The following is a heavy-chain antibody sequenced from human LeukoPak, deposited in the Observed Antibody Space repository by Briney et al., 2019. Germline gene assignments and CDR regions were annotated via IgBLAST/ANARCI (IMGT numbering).Heavy chain of an antibody. D-gene: IGHD3-22*01. V-gene: IGHV4-61*02. CDR1: GGSISRGNYY. CDR3: ARHREVAMIVVAYFDY. Sequence: PSETLSLTCTVSGGSISRGNYYWSWIRQPAGKGLEWIGRIYTSGSTNYNPSLKSRVTISVDTSKNQFSLKLSSVTAADTAVYYCARHREVAMIVVAYFDYWGQGTLVTVSS. CDR2: IYTSGST. J-gene: IGHJ4*02.